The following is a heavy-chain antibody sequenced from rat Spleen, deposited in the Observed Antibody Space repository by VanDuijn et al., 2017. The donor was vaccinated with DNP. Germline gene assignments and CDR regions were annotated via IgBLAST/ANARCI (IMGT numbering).Heavy chain of an antibody. J-gene: IGHJ1*01. CDR1: GFTFRDHY. CDR2: ITNGAGNT. V-gene: IGHV5-25*01. D-gene: IGHD3-1*01. CDR3: ARGSTSIYWYFDF. Sequence: EVQLVESGGGLVQPGRSLKLSCIASGFTFRDHYMAWVRQTPMKGLEWVASITNGAGNTYYQDSVKGRFTISRDSAKNTLYLQMNSLRSEDTATYYCARGSTSIYWYFDFWGPGTMVTVSS.